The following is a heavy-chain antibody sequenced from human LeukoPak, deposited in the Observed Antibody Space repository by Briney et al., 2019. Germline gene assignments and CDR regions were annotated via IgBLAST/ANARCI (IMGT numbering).Heavy chain of an antibody. V-gene: IGHV4-38-2*01. CDR1: GFSISSGYY. CDR2: IYHSGNT. D-gene: IGHD3-3*01. J-gene: IGHJ5*02. CDR3: AIQVSWAVFGGNWFDP. Sequence: SETLSLTCAVSGFSISSGYYWGWIRQPPGKGLEWIASIYHSGNTYYNPSLKSRVAISVDTSKNQFSLKLNSVTAADTAVYYCAIQVSWAVFGGNWFDPWGQGTLVTVSS.